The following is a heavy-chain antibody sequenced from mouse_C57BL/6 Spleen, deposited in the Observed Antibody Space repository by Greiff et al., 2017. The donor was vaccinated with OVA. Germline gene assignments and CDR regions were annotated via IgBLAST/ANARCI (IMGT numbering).Heavy chain of an antibody. CDR1: GYTFTSYW. D-gene: IGHD4-1*02. Sequence: QVQLQQPGAELVMPGASVKLSCKASGYTFTSYWMHWVKQRPGQGLEWIGEIDPSDSYTNYNQKFKGKSTLTVDKSSSTAYMQLSSLTSEDSAVYYCAPQRGRSPFAYWGQGTLVTVSA. J-gene: IGHJ3*01. CDR3: APQRGRSPFAY. V-gene: IGHV1-69*01. CDR2: IDPSDSYT.